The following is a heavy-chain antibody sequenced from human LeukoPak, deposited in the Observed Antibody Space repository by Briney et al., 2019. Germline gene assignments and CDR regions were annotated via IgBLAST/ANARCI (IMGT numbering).Heavy chain of an antibody. CDR3: TKDMIRAIFGQGYYHYYGMDV. CDR2: ISGEGGST. CDR1: GFTFDDYA. J-gene: IGHJ6*02. V-gene: IGHV3-43*02. Sequence: GGSLRLSCAASGFTFDDYAMHWVRHVPGKGLEWVCFISGEGGSTYYADSVKGRFTVSRDNRKKSLHLQMNSLRPEDTALYYCTKDMIRAIFGQGYYHYYGMDVWGQGTTVTVSS. D-gene: IGHD3-3*01.